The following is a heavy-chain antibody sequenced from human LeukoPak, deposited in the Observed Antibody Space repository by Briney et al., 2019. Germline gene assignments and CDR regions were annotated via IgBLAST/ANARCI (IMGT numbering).Heavy chain of an antibody. CDR2: INAGNGNT. CDR1: GYTFTSYA. V-gene: IGHV1-3*01. Sequence: GASVKVSCKASGYTFTSYAMHWVRQAPGQRLEWMGWINAGNGNTKYSQKFQGRVTITRDTSASTAYMELSSLRSEDTAVYYCARDLIVVVGGYYGMDVWGQGTTVTVSS. CDR3: ARDLIVVVGGYYGMDV. D-gene: IGHD2-15*01. J-gene: IGHJ6*02.